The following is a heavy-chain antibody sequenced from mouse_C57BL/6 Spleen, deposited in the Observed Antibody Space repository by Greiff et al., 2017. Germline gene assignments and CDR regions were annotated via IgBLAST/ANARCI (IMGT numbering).Heavy chain of an antibody. CDR3: ARRGVDAMDY. CDR1: GYAFTNYL. V-gene: IGHV1-54*01. Sequence: VQLVESGAELVRPGTSVKVSCKASGYAFTNYLIEWVKQRPGQGLEWIGVINPGSGGTNYNEKFKGKATLTADKSSSTAYMQLSSLTSEDSAVYFCARRGVDAMDYWGQGTSVTVSS. J-gene: IGHJ4*01. CDR2: INPGSGGT.